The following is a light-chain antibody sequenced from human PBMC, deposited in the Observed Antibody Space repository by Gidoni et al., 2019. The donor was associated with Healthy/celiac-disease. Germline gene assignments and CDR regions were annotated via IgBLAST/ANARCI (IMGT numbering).Light chain of an antibody. Sequence: TQSPATLSLSPGERATLSCRASQSVSSYLAWYQQKPGQAPRLLIYDAYNRATGIPARFSGSGSGTDFTLTISSLEPGDFAVYYCQQRSNWPTFGQGTKLEIK. CDR2: DAY. CDR3: QQRSNWPT. CDR1: QSVSSY. J-gene: IGKJ2*01. V-gene: IGKV3-11*01.